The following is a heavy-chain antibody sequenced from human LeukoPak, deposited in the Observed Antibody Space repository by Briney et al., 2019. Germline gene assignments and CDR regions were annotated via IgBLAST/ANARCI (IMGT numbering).Heavy chain of an antibody. Sequence: ASVKVSCKASGYTFTSYDINWVRQATGQGLEWMGWMNPNSGNTGYAQKFQGRVTMTRNTSIGTAYMELSSLRSEDTAVYYCARGGAHYSSGWYSSLDYWGQGTLVTVSS. V-gene: IGHV1-8*01. D-gene: IGHD6-19*01. CDR1: GYTFTSYD. J-gene: IGHJ4*02. CDR2: MNPNSGNT. CDR3: ARGGAHYSSGWYSSLDY.